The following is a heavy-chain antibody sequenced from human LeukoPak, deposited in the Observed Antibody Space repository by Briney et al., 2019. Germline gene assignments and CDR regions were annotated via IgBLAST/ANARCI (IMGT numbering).Heavy chain of an antibody. D-gene: IGHD6-19*01. CDR3: AKSPTRTVAGDLDY. J-gene: IGHJ4*02. CDR2: ISGSGGST. V-gene: IGHV3-23*01. Sequence: GGSLRLSCAASGFTFSSYAMSWVRQAPGKGLEWVSAISGSGGSTYYADSVKGRFTISRDNSKNTLYLQMNSLRAEDTAVYYCAKSPTRTVAGDLDYWGQGTLVTVPS. CDR1: GFTFSSYA.